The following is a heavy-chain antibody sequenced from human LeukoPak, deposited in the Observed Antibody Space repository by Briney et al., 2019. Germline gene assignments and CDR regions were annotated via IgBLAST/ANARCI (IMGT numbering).Heavy chain of an antibody. J-gene: IGHJ5*02. D-gene: IGHD4/OR15-4a*01. V-gene: IGHV4-4*07. Sequence: SETLSLTCTVSGGSLSTYYWSWIRQSAGKGLEWIGHIYVSGDTENNPSLKSRVSMSVDTSKNQFSLKLSSVTAADTAVYYCARLTMRESSGYSFDPWGQGTLVTVSS. CDR2: IYVSGDT. CDR1: GGSLSTYY. CDR3: ARLTMRESSGYSFDP.